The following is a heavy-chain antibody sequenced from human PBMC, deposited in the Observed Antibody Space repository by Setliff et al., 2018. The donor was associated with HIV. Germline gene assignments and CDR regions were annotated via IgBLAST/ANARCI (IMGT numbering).Heavy chain of an antibody. CDR3: ARGRHIVVLPAAPGWDTFDI. D-gene: IGHD2-2*01. CDR1: GYSISIGYY. V-gene: IGHV4-38-2*01. Sequence: SETLSLTCAVSGYSISIGYYWGWIRQPPGKGLEWIGNIYHSGTTYYNPSLRSRVTISVDTSKNQFSLKLNSVTAADTAMYYCARGRHIVVLPAAPGWDTFDIWGQGTMVTVSS. J-gene: IGHJ3*02. CDR2: IYHSGTT.